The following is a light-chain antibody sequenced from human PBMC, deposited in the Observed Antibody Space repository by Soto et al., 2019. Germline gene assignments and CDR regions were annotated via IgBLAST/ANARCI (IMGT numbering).Light chain of an antibody. CDR2: KAS. CDR1: KPFFTW. V-gene: IGKV1-5*03. J-gene: IGKJ1*01. Sequence: DIQMTQSPSPLSALFGALVTITCRSSKPFFTWWAWYQRNLGNAPTLLIYKASTLESEVPSRFSASGSGTEFTLTISSLQPEDFATYYCQQYMNVWTFGQGTKVEIK. CDR3: QQYMNVWT.